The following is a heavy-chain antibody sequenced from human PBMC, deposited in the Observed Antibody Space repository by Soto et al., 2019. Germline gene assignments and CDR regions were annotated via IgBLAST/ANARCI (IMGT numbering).Heavy chain of an antibody. J-gene: IGHJ4*02. CDR2: INPSGGST. CDR3: ARESEGDYSGQ. CDR1: GYTFTSNG. V-gene: IGHV1-46*01. D-gene: IGHD4-17*01. Sequence: ASVKVSCKASGYTFTSNGIRWVRQAPGQGLEWMGIINPSGGSTSYAQKFRGRVTMTRDTSTSTVYMELSSLRSEDTAVYYCARESEGDYSGQWGQGTLVTVSS.